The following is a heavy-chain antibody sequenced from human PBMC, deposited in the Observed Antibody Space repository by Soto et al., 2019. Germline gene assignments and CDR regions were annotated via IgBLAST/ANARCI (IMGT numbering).Heavy chain of an antibody. J-gene: IGHJ6*02. CDR1: GFTFSNAW. V-gene: IGHV3-15*07. D-gene: IGHD3-22*01. CDR3: TTGTKTSDYYDSSGSIYYYYYGMDV. Sequence: GGSLRLSCAASGFTFSNAWMNWVRQAPGKGLEWVGRIKSKTDGGTTDYAAPVKGRFTISRDDSKNTLYLQMNSLKTEDTAVYYCTTGTKTSDYYDSSGSIYYYYYGMDVWGQGTTVTVSS. CDR2: IKSKTDGGTT.